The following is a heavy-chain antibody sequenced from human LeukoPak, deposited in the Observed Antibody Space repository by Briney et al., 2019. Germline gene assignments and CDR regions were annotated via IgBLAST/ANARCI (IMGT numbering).Heavy chain of an antibody. J-gene: IGHJ2*01. CDR1: GGSISSYY. V-gene: IGHV4-4*07. CDR3: ARGASGSSNWYFDL. CDR2: IYTSGST. Sequence: PSETLSLTCTVSGGSISSYYWSWIRQPAGKGLEWIGRIYTSGSTSYNPSLKSRVTMSVDTSKNQFSLKLSSVTAADTAVYYCARGASGSSNWYFDLWGRGTLVTVSS. D-gene: IGHD3-22*01.